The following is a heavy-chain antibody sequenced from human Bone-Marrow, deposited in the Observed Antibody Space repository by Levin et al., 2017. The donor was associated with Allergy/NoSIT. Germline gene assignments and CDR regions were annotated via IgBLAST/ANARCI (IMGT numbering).Heavy chain of an antibody. CDR2: MNPNSGNT. J-gene: IGHJ6*02. CDR3: ASGEEYYYDSSGYLRRYYGMDV. CDR1: GYTFTSYD. V-gene: IGHV1-8*01. Sequence: ASVKVSCKASGYTFTSYDINWVRQATGQGLEWMGWMNPNSGNTGYAQKFQGRVTMTRNTSISTAYMELSSLRSEDTAVYYCASGEEYYYDSSGYLRRYYGMDVWGQGTTVTVSS. D-gene: IGHD3-22*01.